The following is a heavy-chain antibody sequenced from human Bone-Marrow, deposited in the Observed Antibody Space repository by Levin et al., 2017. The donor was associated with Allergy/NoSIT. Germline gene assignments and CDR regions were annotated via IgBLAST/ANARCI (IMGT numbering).Heavy chain of an antibody. D-gene: IGHD4-23*01. J-gene: IGHJ4*02. CDR1: GDSISSSHW. V-gene: IGHV4-4*02. CDR3: ASARWDY. Sequence: GSLRLSCAVSGDSISSSHWWCWVRQPPGKGLEWIGEIYHSGSTNYNPSLKSRFTISVDKSKNQFSLKVSSVTAADTAVYYCASARWDYWGQGTLVTVSS. CDR2: IYHSGST.